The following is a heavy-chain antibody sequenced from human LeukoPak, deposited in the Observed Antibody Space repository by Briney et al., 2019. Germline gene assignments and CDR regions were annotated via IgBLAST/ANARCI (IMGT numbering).Heavy chain of an antibody. V-gene: IGHV3-23*01. CDR3: ARRVGRLQGFYFDY. J-gene: IGHJ4*02. CDR1: GFTFSSYA. D-gene: IGHD6-25*01. CDR2: ISGSGGST. Sequence: GGSLRLSCAASGFTFSSYAMSWVRQAPGKGLEWVSAISGSGGSTYYADSVKGRFTISRDNAKNSLYLQMNSLRAEDTAVYYCARRVGRLQGFYFDYWGQGTLVTVSS.